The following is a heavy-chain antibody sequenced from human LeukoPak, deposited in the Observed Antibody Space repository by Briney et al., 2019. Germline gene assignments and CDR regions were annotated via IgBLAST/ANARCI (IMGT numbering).Heavy chain of an antibody. D-gene: IGHD3-10*01. Sequence: PGRSLRLSCAAPGFTFSSYAMHWVRQAPGKGLEWVAVISYDGSNKYYADSVKGRFTISRDNSKNTLYLQMNSLRAEDTAVYYCARDRAGSGYYYYGMDVWGQGTTVTVSS. V-gene: IGHV3-30-3*01. CDR2: ISYDGSNK. CDR1: GFTFSSYA. CDR3: ARDRAGSGYYYYGMDV. J-gene: IGHJ6*02.